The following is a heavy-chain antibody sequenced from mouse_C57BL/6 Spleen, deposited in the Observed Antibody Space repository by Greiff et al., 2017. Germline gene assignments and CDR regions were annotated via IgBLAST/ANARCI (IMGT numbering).Heavy chain of an antibody. J-gene: IGHJ2*02. CDR1: GYAFTNYL. Sequence: QVQLQQSGAELVRPGTSVKVSCKASGYAFTNYLIEWVKQRPGQGLEWIGVINPGSGGTNYNEKFKGKATLTADKSSSTAYMQLSSLTSEDSAVYFCARNYYGSSPDYWGQGTSRTVSS. CDR2: INPGSGGT. V-gene: IGHV1-54*01. CDR3: ARNYYGSSPDY. D-gene: IGHD1-1*01.